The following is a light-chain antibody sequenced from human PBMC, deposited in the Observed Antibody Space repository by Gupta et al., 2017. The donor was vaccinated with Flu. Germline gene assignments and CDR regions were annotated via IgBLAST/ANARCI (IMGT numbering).Light chain of an antibody. V-gene: IGLV2-11*03. CDR1: SSDVGNYDY. CDR3: CSYAGTFTFV. CDR2: GVT. J-gene: IGLJ3*02. Sequence: SVTISCTGTSSDVGNYDYVSWYQQPPGKAPKLMIYGVTERPSGVPDRFSGSKSGNTASLAISGLQAEDEANYYCCSYAGTFTFVFGGGTKLTVL.